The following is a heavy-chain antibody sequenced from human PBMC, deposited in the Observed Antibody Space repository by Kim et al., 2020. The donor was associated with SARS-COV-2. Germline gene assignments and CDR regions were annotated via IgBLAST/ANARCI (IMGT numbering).Heavy chain of an antibody. CDR3: GRKKGYGSGWYFDH. CDR2: IGTAGDT. Sequence: GGSLRLSCAASGFTFSSYDMHWVRQATGKGLEWVSAIGTAGDTYYPGSVKGRFTISRENAKNSFYLQMDSLRAGDPAMYYCGRKKGYGSGWYFDHWGRGTLVTVSS. V-gene: IGHV3-13*01. J-gene: IGHJ2*01. D-gene: IGHD3-10*01. CDR1: GFTFSSYD.